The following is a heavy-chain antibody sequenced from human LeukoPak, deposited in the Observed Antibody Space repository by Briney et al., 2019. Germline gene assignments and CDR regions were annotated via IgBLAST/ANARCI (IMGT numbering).Heavy chain of an antibody. CDR2: ISADGDAT. J-gene: IGHJ4*02. Sequence: GGSLRLSCAASGFTFRSYGMSWVRQAPGKGLEWVSAISADGDATYYADSVKGRFTISRDNSNNTLYLHMSSLTAEDTAVYYCSKVGSASGYAPTDYWGQGILVTVSS. CDR3: SKVGSASGYAPTDY. D-gene: IGHD2-2*01. V-gene: IGHV3-23*01. CDR1: GFTFRSYG.